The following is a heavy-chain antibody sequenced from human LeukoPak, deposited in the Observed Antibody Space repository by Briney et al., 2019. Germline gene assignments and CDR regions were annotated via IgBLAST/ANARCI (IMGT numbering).Heavy chain of an antibody. CDR2: ISGSGGST. V-gene: IGHV3-23*01. CDR1: GFTFSTCA. D-gene: IGHD3-16*01. J-gene: IGHJ4*02. CDR3: ATVGGGHTFWDY. Sequence: GGSLRLSCAASGFTFSTCAMRWVRQAPGKGRQGVSAISGSGGSTYYADSVKGRFTISRDNSKNTLYLQKNSLRAADTAVYYCATVGGGHTFWDYWGQGTLVTVSS.